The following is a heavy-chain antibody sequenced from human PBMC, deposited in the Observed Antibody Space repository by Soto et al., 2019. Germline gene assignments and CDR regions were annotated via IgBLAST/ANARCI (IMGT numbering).Heavy chain of an antibody. D-gene: IGHD2-15*01. Sequence: PGGSLRLSCEASGFTFGSYAMHWVRQAPGRGLGWVAVISYDGSNKYYADSVKGRFTISRDNSKNTLYLQMNSLRAADTAVYYFARVAFPGGSCGYAFDYWGQGTMVTVSS. J-gene: IGHJ4*03. V-gene: IGHV3-30-3*01. CDR1: GFTFGSYA. CDR3: ARVAFPGGSCGYAFDY. CDR2: ISYDGSNK.